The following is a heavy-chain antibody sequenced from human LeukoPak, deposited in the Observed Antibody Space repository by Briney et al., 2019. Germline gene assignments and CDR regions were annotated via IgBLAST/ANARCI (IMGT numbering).Heavy chain of an antibody. Sequence: PGGSLGLSCAASGFIFSSYWMQWVRQAPGKGRVWVSRIHSDGSSTSYADSVKGRFTISRDNAKNTLYLQMNILRAEDTAVYYCARGFSGWYWPRQQGGHDWYFDLWGRGTLVTVSS. J-gene: IGHJ2*01. D-gene: IGHD6-19*01. CDR2: IHSDGSST. V-gene: IGHV3-74*01. CDR3: ARGFSGWYWPRQQGGHDWYFDL. CDR1: GFIFSSYW.